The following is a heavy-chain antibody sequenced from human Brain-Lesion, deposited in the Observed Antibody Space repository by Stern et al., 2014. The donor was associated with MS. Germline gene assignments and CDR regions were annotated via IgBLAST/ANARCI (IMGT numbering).Heavy chain of an antibody. D-gene: IGHD1-26*01. CDR1: GGSISSSTYY. J-gene: IGHJ4*02. V-gene: IGHV4-39*01. CDR2: IYYSGFT. Sequence: VQLEESGPGLVKPSETLSLTCTVSGGSISSSTYYWAWIRQPPGKGLEWIGNIYYSGFTYYNPSLKSRVTISVDMSKNQFSLKMGSVPAADPAIYYCARHDSVPRPSKLYSAGDGGPGYFDYGGQGPLVTVPS. CDR3: ARHDSVPRPSKLYSAGDGGPGYFDY.